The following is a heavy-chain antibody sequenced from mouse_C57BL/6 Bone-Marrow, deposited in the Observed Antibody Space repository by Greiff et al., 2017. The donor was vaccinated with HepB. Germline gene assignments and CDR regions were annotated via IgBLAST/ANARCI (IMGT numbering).Heavy chain of an antibody. Sequence: EVQRVESGGGLVQPGGSLSLSCAASGFTFTDYYMSWVRQPPGKALEWLGFIRNKANGYTTEYSASVKGRFTISRDNSQSILYLQMNALRAEDSATYYCARYKSSSWYFDVWGTGTTVTVSS. J-gene: IGHJ1*03. CDR2: IRNKANGYTT. D-gene: IGHD1-1*01. V-gene: IGHV7-3*01. CDR3: ARYKSSSWYFDV. CDR1: GFTFTDYY.